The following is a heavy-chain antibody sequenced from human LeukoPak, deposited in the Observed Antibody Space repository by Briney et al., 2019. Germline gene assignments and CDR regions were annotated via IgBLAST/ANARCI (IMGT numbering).Heavy chain of an antibody. CDR2: ISGSSGST. Sequence: GGSLRLSCAASGFTFSSYAMSWVRQAPGKGLEWVSGISGSSGSTYYADSVKGRFTISRDNSKNTLYLQMNSPRAEDTAVYYCAILPGYSSSWYEVDYWGQGTLVTVSS. J-gene: IGHJ4*02. V-gene: IGHV3-23*01. D-gene: IGHD6-13*01. CDR1: GFTFSSYA. CDR3: AILPGYSSSWYEVDY.